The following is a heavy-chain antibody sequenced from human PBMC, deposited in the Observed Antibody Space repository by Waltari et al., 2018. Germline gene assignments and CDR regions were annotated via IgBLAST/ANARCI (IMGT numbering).Heavy chain of an antibody. Sequence: QVQLVQSGAEVKKPGASVKVSCKASGYTFTSYSMHWVRQAPGQRLEWMGWINAGNGNTKYSQKCQGMVTITRDTSASTAYMELSSLRSEDTAVYYCAREFEYYYDSSGYYNNWFDPWGQGTLVTVSS. J-gene: IGHJ5*02. V-gene: IGHV1-3*01. CDR1: GYTFTSYS. CDR3: AREFEYYYDSSGYYNNWFDP. CDR2: INAGNGNT. D-gene: IGHD3-22*01.